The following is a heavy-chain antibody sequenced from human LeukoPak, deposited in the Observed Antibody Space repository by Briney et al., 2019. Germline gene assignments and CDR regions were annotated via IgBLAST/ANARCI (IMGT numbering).Heavy chain of an antibody. Sequence: PSETLSLTCTVSGGSISSYYWSWIRQPPGKGLEWVGYIYYSGSTNYNPSLKSRVTISVDTSKNQFSLKLSSVTAADTAVYYCARVAAAGTLYFDYWGQGTLVTVSS. CDR2: IYYSGST. CDR1: GGSISSYY. CDR3: ARVAAAGTLYFDY. D-gene: IGHD6-13*01. V-gene: IGHV4-59*01. J-gene: IGHJ4*02.